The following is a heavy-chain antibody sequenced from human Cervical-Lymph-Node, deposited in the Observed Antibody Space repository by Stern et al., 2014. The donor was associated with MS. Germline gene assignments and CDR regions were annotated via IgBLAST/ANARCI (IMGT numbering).Heavy chain of an antibody. J-gene: IGHJ4*02. CDR2: IFYTGST. CDR1: GGSITSGDYY. D-gene: IGHD3-10*01. CDR3: ARDRSYYFFDY. Sequence: QLVQSGPGLVKPSQTLSLTCTVSGGSITSGDYYWSWIRQPPGKGLEWIGYIFYTGSTYYNPSLKSRLTISVDTSKNQFSLNLSSVTAADTAVYYCARDRSYYFFDYWGQGTLVTVSS. V-gene: IGHV4-30-4*01.